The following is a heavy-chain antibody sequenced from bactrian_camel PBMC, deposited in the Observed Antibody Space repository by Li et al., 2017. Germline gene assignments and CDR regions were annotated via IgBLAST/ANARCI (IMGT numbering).Heavy chain of an antibody. CDR2: IKAGGGST. CDR3: ATHGYRGENYGGSWNQITGGDY. D-gene: IGHD6*01. CDR1: GYTYSSYC. J-gene: IGHJ4*01. Sequence: VQLVESGGGLVQPGGSLRLSCATSGYTYSSYCMGWVRQAPGKGLEWVSAIKAGGGSTYYADSVRGRFTVSRDNPKNTLYLHLNSLKTEDTAVYFCATHGYRGENYGGSWNQITGGDYWGPGTQVTVS. V-gene: IGHV3S1*01.